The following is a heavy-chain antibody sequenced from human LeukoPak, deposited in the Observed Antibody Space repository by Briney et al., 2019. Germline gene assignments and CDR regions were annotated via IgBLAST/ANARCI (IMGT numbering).Heavy chain of an antibody. CDR3: AKHTDFDWFYRGWYFDY. Sequence: GVSLRLSCAASGFTFSSYAMSWVRQAPGKGLEWVSAISGSGGSTYYADSVKGRFTISRDNSKNTLYLQMNSLRAEDTAVYYCAKHTDFDWFYRGWYFDYWGQGTLVTVSS. CDR1: GFTFSSYA. D-gene: IGHD3-9*01. V-gene: IGHV3-23*01. CDR2: ISGSGGST. J-gene: IGHJ4*02.